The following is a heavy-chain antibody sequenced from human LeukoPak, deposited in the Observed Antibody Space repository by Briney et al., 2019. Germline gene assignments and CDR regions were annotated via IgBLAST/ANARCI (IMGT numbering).Heavy chain of an antibody. J-gene: IGHJ2*01. Sequence: SETLSLTCTVSGDSISSSNSYWGWIRQPAGKGLEWIGRIYTSGSTNYNPSLKSRVTISADTSKNQFSLKLSSVTAADTAVYYCARDPTVGATTPNWYFDLWGRGTLVTVSS. D-gene: IGHD1-26*01. CDR3: ARDPTVGATTPNWYFDL. CDR1: GDSISSSNSY. CDR2: IYTSGST. V-gene: IGHV4-61*02.